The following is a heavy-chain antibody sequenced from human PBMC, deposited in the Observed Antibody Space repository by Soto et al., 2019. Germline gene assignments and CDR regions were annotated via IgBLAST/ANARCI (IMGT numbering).Heavy chain of an antibody. V-gene: IGHV3-23*01. CDR2: ISDSGAST. J-gene: IGHJ4*02. Sequence: GGSLRLSCAASGFAFSTYAMNWVRQAPGKGLEWVSAISDSGASTYYADSVKGRFTISRDNSKNTLYLQRNSLRDGDKAVYYCGKSKWLRFFEGIADYWGRGTLVTVSS. CDR3: GKSKWLRFFEGIADY. D-gene: IGHD5-12*01. CDR1: GFAFSTYA.